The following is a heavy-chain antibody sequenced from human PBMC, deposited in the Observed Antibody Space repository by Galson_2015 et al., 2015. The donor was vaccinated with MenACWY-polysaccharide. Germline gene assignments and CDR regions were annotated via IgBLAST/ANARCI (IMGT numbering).Heavy chain of an antibody. V-gene: IGHV3-30*01. CDR3: ARDACSSQNCVNYYHYYMDV. D-gene: IGHD6-13*01. J-gene: IGHJ6*03. CDR2: ISEDGTKK. Sequence: LRLSRSTSGFTFHNSAIPLVPPVSGKGLDWVTLISEDGTKKYYAGPVNCRLTLSRDNSKRSGYLEMNRLRPEDTAVYSCARDACSSQNCVNYYHYYMDVWGKGTTVAV. CDR1: GFTFHNSA.